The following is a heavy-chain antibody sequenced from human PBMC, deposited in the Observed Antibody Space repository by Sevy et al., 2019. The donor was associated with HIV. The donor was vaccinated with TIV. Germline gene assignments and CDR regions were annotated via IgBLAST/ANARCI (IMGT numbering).Heavy chain of an antibody. J-gene: IGHJ5*02. CDR1: ALTFTRYA. Sequence: GGSLRLSCAASALTFTRYAFHWVRQAPGKGPEWVSYISRSGSTINYADSVKGRFTISRDNAKNSLYLQINSLRAEDTAVYYCARENTMIEEPGWFDPWGQGTLVTVSS. CDR2: ISRSGSTI. CDR3: ARENTMIEEPGWFDP. D-gene: IGHD3-22*01. V-gene: IGHV3-48*04.